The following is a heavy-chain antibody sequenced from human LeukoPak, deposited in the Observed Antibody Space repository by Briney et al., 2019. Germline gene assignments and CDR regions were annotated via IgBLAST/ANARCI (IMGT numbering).Heavy chain of an antibody. D-gene: IGHD3-22*01. CDR3: ARDGRHRYYYDSSGFYGSWFDP. CDR1: EYTFTGYY. J-gene: IGHJ5*02. CDR2: ISGYNGNT. Sequence: ASVKVSCKASEYTFTGYYIHWVRQAPGQGLEWMGWISGYNGNTKNAQKLQGRVTMTTDTSTSTAYMELRSLRSDDTAVYYCARDGRHRYYYDSSGFYGSWFDPWGQGTLVTVSS. V-gene: IGHV1-18*04.